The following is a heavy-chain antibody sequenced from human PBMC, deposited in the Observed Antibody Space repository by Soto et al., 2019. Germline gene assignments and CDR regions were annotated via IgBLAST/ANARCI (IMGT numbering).Heavy chain of an antibody. Sequence: PSETLSLTCTVSGGSISSGGYYWSWIRQHPGKGLEWIGYIYCSGSTYXKPSIKSRVTISVDTSKKQCSLKLSSVTAADTAVYYCARGRRTAPVDYWGQGTLVTVSS. J-gene: IGHJ4*02. CDR2: IYCSGST. CDR3: ARGRRTAPVDY. V-gene: IGHV4-31*03. D-gene: IGHD6-13*01. CDR1: GGSISSGGYY.